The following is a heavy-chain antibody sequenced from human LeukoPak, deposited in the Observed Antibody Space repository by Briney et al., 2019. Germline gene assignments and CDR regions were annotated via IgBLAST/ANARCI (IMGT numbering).Heavy chain of an antibody. J-gene: IGHJ4*02. Sequence: SETLSLTCTVSGGSISSYYWSWIRQPPGKGLEWIGYIYYSGNTNYNPSLKSRVTISVDTSKAQFSLKLSSVTAADTAVYYCARRLKSSSDPYFDYWGQGTLVTVSS. CDR2: IYYSGNT. CDR3: ARRLKSSSDPYFDY. D-gene: IGHD6-6*01. CDR1: GGSISSYY. V-gene: IGHV4-59*08.